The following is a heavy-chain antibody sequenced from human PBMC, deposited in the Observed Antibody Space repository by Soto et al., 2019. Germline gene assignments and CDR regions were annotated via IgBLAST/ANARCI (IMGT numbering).Heavy chain of an antibody. CDR3: ARPVVAGTPDY. D-gene: IGHD2-15*01. J-gene: IGHJ4*02. CDR1: GFTFSRSP. V-gene: IGHV3-30-3*01. CDR2: ISADGSSK. Sequence: QVQLVESGGGEVQPGTSLRLSCAASGFTFSRSPMHWVRQAPGKGLDWVGLISADGSSKHYADSVRGRFTISRDNSRNTLSLQMDSPRAEDTAVYYCARPVVAGTPDYRGQGTLVSVSS.